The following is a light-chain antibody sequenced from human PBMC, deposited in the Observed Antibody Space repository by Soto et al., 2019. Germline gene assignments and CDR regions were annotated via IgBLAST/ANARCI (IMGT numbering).Light chain of an antibody. Sequence: EIVLTQSPGTLSLSSGERATLSCRASQSVSSSYLAWYQQKPGQAPRLLIYGASSRATGIPDRFSGSGSGTDFTLTISRLEPEDFAVYYCQQYGSFTLTFGGGTKVEIK. V-gene: IGKV3-20*01. CDR2: GAS. CDR1: QSVSSSY. CDR3: QQYGSFTLT. J-gene: IGKJ4*01.